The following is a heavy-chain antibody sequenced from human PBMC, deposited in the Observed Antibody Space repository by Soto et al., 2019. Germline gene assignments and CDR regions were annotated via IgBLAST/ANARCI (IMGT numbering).Heavy chain of an antibody. CDR3: AKDFYHDTSGYYLDH. CDR2: ISYDGGNK. Sequence: HPGGSLRLSCAASGFTFSNYDIHWVRQAPGKGLVWVAGISYDGGNKYYSGSVKGRFTISRDESKNTVYLQMSSLRVEETAEYFCAKDFYHDTSGYYLDHWGQGT. J-gene: IGHJ4*02. CDR1: GFTFSNYD. V-gene: IGHV3-30*18. D-gene: IGHD3-22*01.